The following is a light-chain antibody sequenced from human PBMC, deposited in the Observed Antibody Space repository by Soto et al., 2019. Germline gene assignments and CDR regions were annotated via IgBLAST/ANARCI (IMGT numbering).Light chain of an antibody. CDR2: GAS. Sequence: ERVMTQSPVTLSVSPGESVTLSCRASQSVCTNLACYQQKPGQAPSLLIYGASSRATGIPDRFSGSGSGTDFTLTISRLEPEDIAVYYCQQRSNWPPITFGQGTKVDIK. V-gene: IGKV3-11*01. CDR1: QSVCTN. CDR3: QQRSNWPPIT. J-gene: IGKJ1*01.